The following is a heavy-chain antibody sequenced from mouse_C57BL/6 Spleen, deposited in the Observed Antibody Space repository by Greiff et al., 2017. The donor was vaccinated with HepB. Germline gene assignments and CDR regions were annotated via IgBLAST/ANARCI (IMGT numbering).Heavy chain of an antibody. Sequence: QVQLQQSGAELARPGASVKLSCKASGYTFTSYGISWVKQRTGQGLEWIGEIYPRSGNTYYNEKFKGKATLTADKSSSTAYMELLSLTSEDSAVYFCARGDYDGYYDAMDYWGQGTSVTVSS. V-gene: IGHV1-81*01. J-gene: IGHJ4*01. CDR1: GYTFTSYG. CDR3: ARGDYDGYYDAMDY. D-gene: IGHD2-3*01. CDR2: IYPRSGNT.